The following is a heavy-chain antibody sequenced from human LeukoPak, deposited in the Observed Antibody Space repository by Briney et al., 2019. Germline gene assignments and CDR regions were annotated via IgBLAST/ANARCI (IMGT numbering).Heavy chain of an antibody. V-gene: IGHV3-30*02. CDR1: GFTFSSYG. Sequence: GGSLRLSCAASGFTFSSYGMHWVRQAPGKGLEWVAFIRYDGSNKYYADSVKGRFTISRDNYKNTLYLQMKSLRPEDTAVFYCAKEANMVVVPAALYIWGERTMFTASS. CDR2: IRYDGSNK. D-gene: IGHD2-2*01. CDR3: AKEANMVVVPAALYI. J-gene: IGHJ3*02.